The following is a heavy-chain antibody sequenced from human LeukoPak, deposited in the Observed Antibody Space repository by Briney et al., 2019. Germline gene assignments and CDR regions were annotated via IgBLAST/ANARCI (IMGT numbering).Heavy chain of an antibody. J-gene: IGHJ3*02. V-gene: IGHV3-9*01. CDR2: ISWNSGSI. CDR1: GFTFDDYA. CDR3: AKGGYSYGSDAFDI. Sequence: GGSLRLSCAASGFTFDDYAMHWVRQAPGKGLEWVSGISWNSGSIGYADSVKGRFTISRDNAKNSLYLQMNSPRAEDTALYYCAKGGYSYGSDAFDIWGQGTMVTVSS. D-gene: IGHD5-18*01.